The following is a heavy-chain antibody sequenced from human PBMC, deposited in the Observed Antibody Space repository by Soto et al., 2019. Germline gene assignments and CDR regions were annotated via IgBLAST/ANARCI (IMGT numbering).Heavy chain of an antibody. D-gene: IGHD2-21*02. Sequence: EVKLLESGGGLVQPGRSLRLSCAACGFTFSSYAMSWVRQAPGTGLEWVSAITGSGGSTYYADSVKGRFTISRDNSKNTLYLQMYSLRAEYTSVYYCAKTPSAYCGGDCYTNPFDYWGQGTLVTVSA. J-gene: IGHJ4*02. CDR1: GFTFSSYA. V-gene: IGHV3-23*01. CDR2: ITGSGGST. CDR3: AKTPSAYCGGDCYTNPFDY.